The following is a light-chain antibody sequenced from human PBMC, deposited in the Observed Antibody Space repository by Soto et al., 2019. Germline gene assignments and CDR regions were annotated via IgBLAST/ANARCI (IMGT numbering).Light chain of an antibody. CDR3: QQRSNWPPALS. Sequence: SGLTQSPATLSLTPGESATLSCKASQSVRTFLAWYQQKPGQTPRLLIYDASKRATGIPARFSGSGSGTDFTLTISSLEPEDFAVYYCQQRSNWPPALSFGGGTKVDIK. CDR1: QSVRTF. J-gene: IGKJ4*01. CDR2: DAS. V-gene: IGKV3-11*01.